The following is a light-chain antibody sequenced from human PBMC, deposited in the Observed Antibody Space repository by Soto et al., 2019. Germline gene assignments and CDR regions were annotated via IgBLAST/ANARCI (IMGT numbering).Light chain of an antibody. CDR1: QSVSSN. Sequence: ELVMTQSPATLSVSPGERATLSCRASQSVSSNLAWYQQKPGQAPRLLIYGASTRATGIPARFSGSGSGTELTLTISRLEPEDCEMYYCQQFGTSRLTFGGGTKVDIK. V-gene: IGKV3-15*01. CDR3: QQFGTSRLT. J-gene: IGKJ4*01. CDR2: GAS.